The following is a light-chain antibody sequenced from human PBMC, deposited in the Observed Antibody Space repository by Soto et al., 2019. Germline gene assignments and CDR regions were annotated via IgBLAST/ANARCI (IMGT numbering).Light chain of an antibody. CDR3: QTWGTGIRV. J-gene: IGLJ2*01. Sequence: QPVLTQSPSASASLGASVKLTCTLSSGHSSYVIAWHQQQPEKGPRYLMKVNSDGSHSKGDGIPDRCSGSSSGAERYLTIASLQSEDEADYYCQTWGTGIRVFSGGTKLTVL. CDR2: VNSDGSH. CDR1: SGHSSYV. V-gene: IGLV4-69*01.